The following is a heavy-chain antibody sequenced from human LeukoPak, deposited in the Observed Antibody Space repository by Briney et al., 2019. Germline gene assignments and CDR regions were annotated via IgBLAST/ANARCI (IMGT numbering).Heavy chain of an antibody. CDR3: ARDHTRLLGWDAFDI. J-gene: IGHJ3*02. Sequence: QPGRSLRLSCAASGFTFDDYAMHWVRQAPGKGLEWVSGISWNSGSIGYADSVKGRFTISRDNAKNSLYLQMNSLRAEDTAVYYCARDHTRLLGWDAFDIWGQGTMVTVSS. CDR2: ISWNSGSI. CDR1: GFTFDDYA. D-gene: IGHD2-15*01. V-gene: IGHV3-9*01.